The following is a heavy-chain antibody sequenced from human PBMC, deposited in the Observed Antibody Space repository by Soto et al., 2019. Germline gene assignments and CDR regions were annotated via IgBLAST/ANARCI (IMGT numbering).Heavy chain of an antibody. D-gene: IGHD6-6*01. V-gene: IGHV1-69*13. CDR3: ARENSIASLSYYYGMEV. Sequence: SVKVSCKASGGTFTGNPISWVRQAPGRGLEWMGGIIPMFGTTNYAQKFQGRVTITADESTTAAYMELNSLGSEDTAVYYCARENSIASLSYYYGMEVWGQGTTVTVSS. CDR2: IIPMFGTT. J-gene: IGHJ6*02. CDR1: GGTFTGNP.